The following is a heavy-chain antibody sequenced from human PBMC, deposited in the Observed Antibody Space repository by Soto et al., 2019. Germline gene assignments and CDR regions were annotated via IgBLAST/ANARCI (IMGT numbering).Heavy chain of an antibody. Sequence: LSLTCTVSGGSVSSGSYYWSWIRQPPGKGLEWIGNIYYSGTTKYNPSLKSRVTISLDTSKNQFSLKLSSVTAADTAVYYCARLKTTVTLLYYFDYWGQGTLVTVSS. CDR2: IYYSGTT. V-gene: IGHV4-61*01. CDR3: ARLKTTVTLLYYFDY. D-gene: IGHD4-17*01. CDR1: GGSVSSGSYY. J-gene: IGHJ4*02.